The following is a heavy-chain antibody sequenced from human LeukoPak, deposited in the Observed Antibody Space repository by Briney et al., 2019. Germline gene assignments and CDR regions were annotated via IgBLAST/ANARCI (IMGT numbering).Heavy chain of an antibody. CDR3: ARDSRQPLGPDWYYYGMDV. V-gene: IGHV3-66*01. Sequence: GRSLRLSCAASGFSVTDNDMSWVRQAPGKGLEWGSVIYSGDRTYYADSVKGRFTISRAKSKNPLALKLNSLRAEDTAVYYCARDSRQPLGPDWYYYGMDVWGQGTTVTVSS. CDR1: GFSVTDND. J-gene: IGHJ6*02. D-gene: IGHD6-13*01. CDR2: IYSGDRT.